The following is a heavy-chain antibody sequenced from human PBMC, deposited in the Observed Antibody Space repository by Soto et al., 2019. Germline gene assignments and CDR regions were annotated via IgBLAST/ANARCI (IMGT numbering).Heavy chain of an antibody. CDR2: IDPGSGNA. CDR3: TRDLNGGNPFDY. Sequence: ASVKVSCKPSGYTLTNYAIHWVRQAAGQRLEWMGWIDPGSGNARYSQNFQGRISLSRDRSASTFYMDLSSLTSEDTAVYFCTRDLNGGNPFDYWGQGTQVTVSS. CDR1: GYTLTNYA. D-gene: IGHD3-16*01. V-gene: IGHV1-3*01. J-gene: IGHJ4*02.